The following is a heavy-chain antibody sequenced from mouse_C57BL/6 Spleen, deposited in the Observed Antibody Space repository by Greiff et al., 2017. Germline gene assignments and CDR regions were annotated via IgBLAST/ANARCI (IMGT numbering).Heavy chain of an antibody. V-gene: IGHV1-7*01. CDR1: GYTFTSYW. J-gene: IGHJ3*01. Sequence: VQRVESGAELAKPGASVKLSCKASGYTFTSYWMHWVKQRPGQGLEWIGYINPSSGYTKYNQKFKDKATLTADKSSSTAYMQLSSLTYEDSAVYYCARGTDWDLFAYWGQGTLVTVSA. CDR2: INPSSGYT. CDR3: ARGTDWDLFAY. D-gene: IGHD4-1*01.